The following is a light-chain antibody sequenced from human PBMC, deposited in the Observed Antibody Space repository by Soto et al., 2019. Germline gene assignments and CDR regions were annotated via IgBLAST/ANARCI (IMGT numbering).Light chain of an antibody. V-gene: IGKV1-27*01. CDR3: QKYNTVPWA. CDR2: AAS. CDR1: QDIKTY. Sequence: DTRMTQSPSSLSASVGDRVTITCRATQDIKTYLAWYQQKPGKVPSLLIYAASTLQSGVPSRFSGSGSGTDFTFTITSLQPEDVAVYYCQKYNTVPWAFGQGTKVEIK. J-gene: IGKJ1*01.